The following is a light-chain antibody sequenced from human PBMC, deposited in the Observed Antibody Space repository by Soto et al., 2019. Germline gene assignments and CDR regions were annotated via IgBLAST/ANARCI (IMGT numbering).Light chain of an antibody. V-gene: IGLV4-69*01. CDR1: RGHSSYA. J-gene: IGLJ2*01. CDR2: LNSDGCN. Sequence: QSVLPQSPSASSSLGASVKLTCTLSRGHSSYAIAWHQQPPEKGPRYLMKLNSDGCNSKGDEIPDRLSGSSSGAELYLTISSLQSEDESASYCQTWGTGILFGGGTKLTVL. CDR3: QTWGTGIL.